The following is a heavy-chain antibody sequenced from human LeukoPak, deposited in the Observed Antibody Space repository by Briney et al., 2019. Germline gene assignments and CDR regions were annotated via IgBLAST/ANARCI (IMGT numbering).Heavy chain of an antibody. CDR1: GFTFSSYW. CDR3: ARGASGSYYTLFDY. J-gene: IGHJ4*02. V-gene: IGHV3-7*01. Sequence: GGSLRLSCAASGFTFSSYWMSWVRQAPGKGLEWVANVKQDGSEKYYVDSVKGRFTISRDNAKNSLYLQMNSLRAEDTAVYYCARGASGSYYTLFDYWGPGALVTVSS. D-gene: IGHD1-26*01. CDR2: VKQDGSEK.